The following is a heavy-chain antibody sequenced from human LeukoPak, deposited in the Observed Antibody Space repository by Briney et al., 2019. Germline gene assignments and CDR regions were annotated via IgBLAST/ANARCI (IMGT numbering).Heavy chain of an antibody. CDR3: ARRIVADIWGAFDI. D-gene: IGHD5-12*01. V-gene: IGHV4-4*02. CDR1: GGSISSSNW. J-gene: IGHJ3*02. CDR2: IYHSGST. Sequence: SGTLSLTCAVSGGSISSSNWWSWVRQPPGKGLEWIGEIYHSGSTNYNPSLKSRVTISVDTSKNQFSLKLSSVTAADMAVYYCARRIVADIWGAFDIWGQGTMVTVSS.